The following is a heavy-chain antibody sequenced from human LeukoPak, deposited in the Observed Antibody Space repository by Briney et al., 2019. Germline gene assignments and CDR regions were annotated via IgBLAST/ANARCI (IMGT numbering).Heavy chain of an antibody. Sequence: SETLSLTCTVSGGSISSSSHYWGWIRQPPGKGLEWIGSMYYRGSTYHNPSLKSRVTISVDTSKNQFSLQLNSVTPEDTAVYYCARATGGSSSKPFDYWGQGTLVTVSS. CDR1: GGSISSSSHY. D-gene: IGHD6-6*01. CDR3: ARATGGSSSKPFDY. V-gene: IGHV4-39*07. J-gene: IGHJ4*02. CDR2: MYYRGST.